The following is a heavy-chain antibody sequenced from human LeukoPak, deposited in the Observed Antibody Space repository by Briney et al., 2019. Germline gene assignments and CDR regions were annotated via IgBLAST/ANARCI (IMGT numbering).Heavy chain of an antibody. CDR3: ARLLSAIAPYYYYYYMDV. V-gene: IGHV4-34*01. J-gene: IGHJ6*03. CDR1: GGSFSGYY. Sequence: SETLSLTCAVYGGSFSGYYWSWIRQPPGKGLGWIGEINHSGSTNYNPSLKGRVTISVDTSKNQFSLKLSSVTAADTAVYYCARLLSAIAPYYYYYYMDVWGKGTTVTVSS. CDR2: INHSGST. D-gene: IGHD2/OR15-2a*01.